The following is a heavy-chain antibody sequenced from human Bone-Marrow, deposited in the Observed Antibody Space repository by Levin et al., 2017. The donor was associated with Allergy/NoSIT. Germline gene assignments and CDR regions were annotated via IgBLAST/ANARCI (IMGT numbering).Heavy chain of an antibody. V-gene: IGHV3-53*01. J-gene: IGHJ3*02. Sequence: PGGSLRLSCAASGFTVSSNYMSWVRQAPGKGLEWVSVIYSGGSTYYADSVKGRFTISRDNSKNTLYLQMNSLRAEDTAVYYCARVSAGTTGGVGAFDIWGQGTMVTVSS. CDR1: GFTVSSNY. CDR2: IYSGGST. D-gene: IGHD2/OR15-2a*01. CDR3: ARVSAGTTGGVGAFDI.